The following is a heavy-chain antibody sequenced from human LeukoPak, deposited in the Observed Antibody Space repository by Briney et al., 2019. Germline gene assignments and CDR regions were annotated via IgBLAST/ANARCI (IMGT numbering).Heavy chain of an antibody. Sequence: GASVKVSCKASGGTFSSYAISWVRQAPGQGLEWMGGIIPIFGTANYAQKFQGRVTITTDESTSTAYMELSSLRSEDTAVYYCAREFRGAFDIWGQGTMVTVSS. CDR3: AREFRGAFDI. CDR1: GGTFSSYA. J-gene: IGHJ3*02. V-gene: IGHV1-69*05. CDR2: IIPIFGTA.